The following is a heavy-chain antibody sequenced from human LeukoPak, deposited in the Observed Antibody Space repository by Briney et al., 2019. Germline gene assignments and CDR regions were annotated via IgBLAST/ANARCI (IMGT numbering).Heavy chain of an antibody. CDR1: GFSFSTYA. CDR3: ASPYYYGSGSRFLFDY. D-gene: IGHD3-10*01. CDR2: ISYDGSNK. Sequence: GGSLRLSCAASGFSFSTYAMHWVRQAPGKGLEWVAFISYDGSNKYYADSVKGRFTISRDNSKNTLYLQMSSLRAEDTAVYYCASPYYYGSGSRFLFDYWGQGTLVTVSS. V-gene: IGHV3-30*04. J-gene: IGHJ4*02.